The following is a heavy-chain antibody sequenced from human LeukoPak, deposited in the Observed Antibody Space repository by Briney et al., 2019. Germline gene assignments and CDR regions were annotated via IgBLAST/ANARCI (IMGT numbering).Heavy chain of an antibody. J-gene: IGHJ3*02. CDR2: IIPIFGTA. V-gene: IGHV1-69*13. D-gene: IGHD5-24*01. CDR3: ATERRHVEMATIKSADAFDI. CDR1: GGTFSSYA. Sequence: SVKVSCKASGGTFSSYAISWVRQAPGQGLEWMGGIIPIFGTANYAQKFQGRVTITADESTSTAYMELSSLRSEDTAVYYCATERRHVEMATIKSADAFDIWGQGTMVTVSS.